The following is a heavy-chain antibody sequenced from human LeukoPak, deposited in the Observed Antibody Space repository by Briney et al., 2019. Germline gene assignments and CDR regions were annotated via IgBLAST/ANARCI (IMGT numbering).Heavy chain of an antibody. CDR1: GFPFSTYS. V-gene: IGHV3-48*01. CDR3: VRVKGTYFDF. D-gene: IGHD1-1*01. Sequence: GGSLRLSCAASGFPFSTYSMNWVRQAPGNGLEWVSYISASGSNIYYLDSVKGRFTVSRDNAMNSLFLQMDRPRAEDTAVYYCVRVKGTYFDFWGQGTLVTVSS. CDR2: ISASGSNI. J-gene: IGHJ4*02.